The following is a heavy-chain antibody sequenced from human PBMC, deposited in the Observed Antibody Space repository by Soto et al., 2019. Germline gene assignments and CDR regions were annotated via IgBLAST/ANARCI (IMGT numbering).Heavy chain of an antibody. CDR2: ISYDGSNK. J-gene: IGHJ4*02. D-gene: IGHD6-13*01. CDR3: AKLYSSSWVGFDY. CDR1: GFTFSSYG. V-gene: IGHV3-30*18. Sequence: GGSLRLSCAASGFTFSSYGMHWVRQAPGKGLEWVAVISYDGSNKYYADSVKGRFTISRDNSKNTLYLQMNSLRAEDTAVYYCAKLYSSSWVGFDYRGQGTLVTVSA.